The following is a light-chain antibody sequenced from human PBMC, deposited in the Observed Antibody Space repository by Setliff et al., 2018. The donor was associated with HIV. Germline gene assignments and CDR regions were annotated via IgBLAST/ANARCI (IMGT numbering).Light chain of an antibody. J-gene: IGLJ3*02. CDR2: FEGSGSY. V-gene: IGLV4-60*03. Sequence: QLVLPQSSSASASLGSSVKLTCTLSSGHSNNIIAWHQQQPGKAPRYLMKFEGSGSYNKGSGVPDRFSGSSSGADRYLTISNLQSEDEADYYCETWDNNSWVFGGGTKVTVL. CDR3: ETWDNNSWV. CDR1: SGHSNNI.